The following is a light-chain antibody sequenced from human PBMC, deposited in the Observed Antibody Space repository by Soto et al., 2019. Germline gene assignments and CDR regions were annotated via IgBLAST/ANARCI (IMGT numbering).Light chain of an antibody. Sequence: QSVLTLPSSLSGSPWQSITISCPGNSSDVGSYNLVSWYQQHPGKAPKLMIYEVSKRPSGVSNRFSGSKSGNTASLTISGLQAEDEADYYCCSYAGSSTPLIFGTGTKVTVL. CDR2: EVS. CDR1: SSDVGSYNL. J-gene: IGLJ1*01. CDR3: CSYAGSSTPLI. V-gene: IGLV2-23*02.